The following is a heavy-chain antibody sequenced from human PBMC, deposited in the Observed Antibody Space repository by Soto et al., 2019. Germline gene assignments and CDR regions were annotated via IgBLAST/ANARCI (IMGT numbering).Heavy chain of an antibody. CDR1: GYTFTSYD. Sequence: ASVKVSCKASGYTFTSYDIHWVRQATGQGLEWMGWMNPNSGNTAFAQNFQGRVTMTRNTSISTAYMELSSLRSEDTAVYYCARPRRNYDYFDPWGQGTLVTVSA. V-gene: IGHV1-8*01. CDR2: MNPNSGNT. D-gene: IGHD1-7*01. J-gene: IGHJ5*02. CDR3: ARPRRNYDYFDP.